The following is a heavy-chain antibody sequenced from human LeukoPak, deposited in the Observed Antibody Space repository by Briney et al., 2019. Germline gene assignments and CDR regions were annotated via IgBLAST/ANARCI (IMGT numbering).Heavy chain of an antibody. CDR3: ARAATFYGGAFDY. J-gene: IGHJ4*02. D-gene: IGHD4-23*01. V-gene: IGHV3-30-3*01. CDR2: ISYDGSNK. Sequence: GGSLRLSCAASGFTFSSYAMHWVRQAPGKGLEWVAVISYDGSNKYYADSVKGRFTISRDNSKNTLYLQMNSLRAEDTAADYCARAATFYGGAFDYWGQGTLVTVSS. CDR1: GFTFSSYA.